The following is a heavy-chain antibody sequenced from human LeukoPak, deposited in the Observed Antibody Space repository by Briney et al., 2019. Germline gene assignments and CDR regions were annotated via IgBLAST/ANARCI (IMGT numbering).Heavy chain of an antibody. Sequence: GGSLRLSCAASGFYFANYAMSWVRQAPGKGLEWVSYISSSSSTIYYADSVKGRFTISRDNAKNSLYLQMNSLRAEDTAVYYCARLYNWNLDYWGQGTLVTVSS. CDR1: GFYFANYA. J-gene: IGHJ4*02. V-gene: IGHV3-48*01. CDR2: ISSSSSTI. CDR3: ARLYNWNLDY. D-gene: IGHD1-20*01.